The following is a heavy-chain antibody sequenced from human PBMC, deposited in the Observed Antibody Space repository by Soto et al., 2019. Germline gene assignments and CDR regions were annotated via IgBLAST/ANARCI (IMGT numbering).Heavy chain of an antibody. CDR3: ARVVIVPAARGHYNYFYMDV. J-gene: IGHJ6*03. Sequence: QVQLQESGPGLVKPSETLSLTCTVSGGSISGYYWSWIRQPPGKGLEWIGYIYSSGSPNYNPSLKGLAAISVDTSENQTSLRLSSVTAADTAVYYCARVVIVPAARGHYNYFYMDVWGKGTTVTVSS. CDR2: IYSSGSP. CDR1: GGSISGYY. V-gene: IGHV4-59*08. D-gene: IGHD2-2*01.